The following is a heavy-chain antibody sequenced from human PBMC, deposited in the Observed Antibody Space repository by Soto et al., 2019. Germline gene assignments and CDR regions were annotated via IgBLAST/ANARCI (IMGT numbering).Heavy chain of an antibody. CDR2: ISHSGSGT. V-gene: IGHV4-34*01. D-gene: IGHD2-15*01. Sequence: QVQLQQWGAGLLKPSETLSLTCTVYGGSFSGNYWSWIRQPPGMGREWIGEISHSGSGTNYNPSLNSRVTISVDASKNQFSLKLSSVTGADTAMYYCARGHLPGGNTFYYDYWGQGTLVTVSS. J-gene: IGHJ4*02. CDR1: GGSFSGNY. CDR3: ARGHLPGGNTFYYDY.